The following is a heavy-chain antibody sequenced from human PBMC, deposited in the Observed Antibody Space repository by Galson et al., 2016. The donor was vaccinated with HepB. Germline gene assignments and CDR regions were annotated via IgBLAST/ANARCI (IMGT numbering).Heavy chain of an antibody. V-gene: IGHV3-23*01. D-gene: IGHD6-19*01. J-gene: IGHJ3*01. Sequence: SLRLSCAASGFTFSGYEMAWVRQTPAKGLEWVSTVGGGGGNTHYADYVKGRFTISRDNSKNTLYLQMNSLKVEDTAVYFCVKDRASRLSSRGWLVHDAFDLWGHGTTVIVSS. CDR1: GFTFSGYE. CDR3: VKDRASRLSSRGWLVHDAFDL. CDR2: VGGGGGNT.